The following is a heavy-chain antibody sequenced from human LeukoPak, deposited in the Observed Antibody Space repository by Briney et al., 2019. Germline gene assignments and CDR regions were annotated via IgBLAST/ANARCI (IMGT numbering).Heavy chain of an antibody. V-gene: IGHV3-21*01. CDR2: ISSSSSYI. CDR1: EFTFSTYA. J-gene: IGHJ4*02. D-gene: IGHD3-3*01. CDR3: ARDQTTYYDFWSAQGGE. Sequence: GGSLRLSCAASEFTFSTYAMSWVRQAPGKGLEWVSSISSSSSYIYYADSVKGRFTISRDNAKNSLYLQMNSLRAEDTAVYYCARDQTTYYDFWSAQGGEWGQGTLVTVSS.